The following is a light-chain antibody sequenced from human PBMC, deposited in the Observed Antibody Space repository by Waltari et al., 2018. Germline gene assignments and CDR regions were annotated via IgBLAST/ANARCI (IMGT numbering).Light chain of an antibody. CDR3: QQRGDWPPIT. Sequence: EVVLTQSPAALSLSPGETAPPSCRASQSISNLLAWYQQKPGQAPRLLIYDASNRATGISARFSGRGSGTDFTLTIRYLEPEDFAVYYCQQRGDWPPITFGQGTRLEI. CDR2: DAS. J-gene: IGKJ5*01. V-gene: IGKV3-11*01. CDR1: QSISNL.